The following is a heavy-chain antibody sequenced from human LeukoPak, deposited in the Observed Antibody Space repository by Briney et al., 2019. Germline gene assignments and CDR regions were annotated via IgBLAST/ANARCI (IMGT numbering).Heavy chain of an antibody. D-gene: IGHD3-10*01. CDR1: GFTFSSYD. CDR2: IGTAGDT. Sequence: PGGSLRLSCAASGFTFSSYDMHWVRQATGKGLEWVSAIGTAGDTYYPGSVKGRFTISRENAKNSLYLQMNSLRAGDTAVYYCARGGGLYGSGSYYNVWGQGTLVTVSS. CDR3: ARGGGLYGSGSYYNV. V-gene: IGHV3-13*01. J-gene: IGHJ4*02.